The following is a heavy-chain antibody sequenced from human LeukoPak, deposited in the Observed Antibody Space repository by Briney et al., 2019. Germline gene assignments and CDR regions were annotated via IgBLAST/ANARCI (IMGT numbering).Heavy chain of an antibody. J-gene: IGHJ3*02. D-gene: IGHD4-17*01. CDR2: MNPNSGGT. CDR1: GYTFTSYD. V-gene: IGHV1-2*02. Sequence: ASVKVSCKASGYTFTSYDINWVRQATGQGLEWMGWMNPNSGGTNYAQKFQGRVTMTRDTSISTAYMELSSLRSEDTAVYYCARERLRDAFDIWGQGTMVTVSS. CDR3: ARERLRDAFDI.